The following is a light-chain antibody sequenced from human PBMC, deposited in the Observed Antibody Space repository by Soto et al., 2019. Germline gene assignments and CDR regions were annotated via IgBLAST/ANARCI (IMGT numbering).Light chain of an antibody. CDR1: SSDVGGYNY. Sequence: QSVLTQPRSVSGSPGQSVTISCTGTSSDVGGYNYVSWYQQHPGKAPKLMIYDVSKWPSGGPDRFSGSKSGNTASLTISGLQAEDEADYYCCSYAGNSLWVFGGGTKVTVL. CDR3: CSYAGNSLWV. V-gene: IGLV2-11*01. J-gene: IGLJ3*02. CDR2: DVS.